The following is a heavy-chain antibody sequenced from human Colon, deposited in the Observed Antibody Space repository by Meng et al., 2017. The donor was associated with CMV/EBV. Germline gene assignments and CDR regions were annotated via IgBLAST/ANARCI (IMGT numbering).Heavy chain of an antibody. CDR1: GFTFKGYG. CDR3: ANLCSGESCFDC. Sequence: CEGFGFTFKGYGIHWVRQPPGEGMEWVAVISYDGSKEYYADSVEGRFTISRDNSKNTAYLQMNSLKAEYTAVYYCANLCSGESCFDCWGQGTLVTVSS. CDR2: ISYDGSKE. V-gene: IGHV3-30*18. J-gene: IGHJ4*02. D-gene: IGHD6-25*01.